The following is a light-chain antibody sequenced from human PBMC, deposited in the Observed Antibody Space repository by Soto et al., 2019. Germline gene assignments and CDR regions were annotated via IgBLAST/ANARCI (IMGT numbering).Light chain of an antibody. Sequence: EIVLTQSPATLSLSPGKRATLSWRASQSVSSCLAWYQQKPGQAPRLLIYDASNRATGIPARFSGSGSGTDFTLTISSLQPEDFALYYCQQRSNWPYTFGQGTKLEIK. J-gene: IGKJ2*01. CDR1: QSVSSC. V-gene: IGKV3-11*01. CDR3: QQRSNWPYT. CDR2: DAS.